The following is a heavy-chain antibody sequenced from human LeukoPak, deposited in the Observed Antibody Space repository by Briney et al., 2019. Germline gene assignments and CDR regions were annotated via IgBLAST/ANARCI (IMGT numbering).Heavy chain of an antibody. Sequence: HPGGSLRLSCAASGFTFSSYAMHWVRRAPGKGLEWVALISYDGSNKYYADSVKGRFTISRDNSKNTLYLQMNSLRAEDTAVYYCARTSGYESTDYWGQGTLVTVSS. CDR3: ARTSGYESTDY. D-gene: IGHD5-12*01. CDR1: GFTFSSYA. CDR2: ISYDGSNK. J-gene: IGHJ4*02. V-gene: IGHV3-30*04.